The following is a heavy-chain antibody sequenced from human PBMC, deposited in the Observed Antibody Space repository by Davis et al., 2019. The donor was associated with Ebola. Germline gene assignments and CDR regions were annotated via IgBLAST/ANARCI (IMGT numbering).Heavy chain of an antibody. CDR2: IWYDGSNK. Sequence: GESLKISCAASGFTFSSYGMHWVRQAPGKGLEWVAVIWYDGSNKYYADSVKGRFTISRDNSKNTLYLQMNSLRAEDTAVYYCARDLKGLYYYYYGMDVWGQGTTVTVSS. CDR3: ARDLKGLYYYYYGMDV. CDR1: GFTFSSYG. V-gene: IGHV3-33*01. D-gene: IGHD3/OR15-3a*01. J-gene: IGHJ6*02.